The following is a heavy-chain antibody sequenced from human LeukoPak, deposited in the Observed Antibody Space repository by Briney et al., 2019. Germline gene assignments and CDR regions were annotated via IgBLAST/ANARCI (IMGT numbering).Heavy chain of an antibody. V-gene: IGHV3-23*01. CDR3: ARDLLEWYFDY. Sequence: PGGSLTLSCAASEFTFGDYDMSWVRQTLGKGLEWVSSISGDGLGTWYADSVRGRFTISRDNSKNTLYLQMNSLRAEDTAVYYCARDLLEWYFDYWGQGTLVTVSS. J-gene: IGHJ4*02. D-gene: IGHD3-3*01. CDR1: EFTFGDYD. CDR2: ISGDGLGT.